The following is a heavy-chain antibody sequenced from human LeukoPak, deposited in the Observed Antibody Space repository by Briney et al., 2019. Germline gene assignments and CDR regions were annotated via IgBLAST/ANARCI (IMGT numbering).Heavy chain of an antibody. V-gene: IGHV3-21*06. Sequence: GGSLRLSCAASGFTFTNYNFYWVRQAPGRGLEWVSSISSTSSYIYYADSMKGRFTISRDNAKNSLYLQMNSLRAEDTAVYYCARALWSGPVYYGMDVWGQGTTVTVSS. J-gene: IGHJ6*02. CDR3: ARALWSGPVYYGMDV. CDR1: GFTFTNYN. CDR2: ISSTSSYI. D-gene: IGHD3-10*01.